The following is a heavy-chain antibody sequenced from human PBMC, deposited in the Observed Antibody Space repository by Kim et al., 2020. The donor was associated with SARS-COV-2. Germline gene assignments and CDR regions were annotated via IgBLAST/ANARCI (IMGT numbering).Heavy chain of an antibody. CDR3: ARPLVRGVISNAFDI. CDR2: ICPGDSDT. D-gene: IGHD3-10*01. V-gene: IGHV5-51*01. Sequence: GESLKISCKGSGYSFSNYCIGWVRQMPGKGLEWVGIICPGDSDTRYSPSFQGQVTISADKSINTAYLQWSSLEASDTAMYYCARPLVRGVISNAFDIWGQGTMVTVSS. J-gene: IGHJ3*02. CDR1: GYSFSNYC.